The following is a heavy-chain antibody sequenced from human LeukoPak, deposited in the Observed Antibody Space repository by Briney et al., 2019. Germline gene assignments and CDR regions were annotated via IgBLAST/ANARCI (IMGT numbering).Heavy chain of an antibody. CDR1: GYTFTGYY. D-gene: IGHD3-3*01. Sequence: GASVKVSCKASGYTFTGYYMHWVRQAPGQGLEWMGWINPNSGGTNYAQKFQGRVTMTRDTSISTAYMELSRLRSDDTAVYYCARSPGIWSGYPYNNWFDPWGQGTLVTVSS. V-gene: IGHV1-2*02. CDR3: ARSPGIWSGYPYNNWFDP. CDR2: INPNSGGT. J-gene: IGHJ5*02.